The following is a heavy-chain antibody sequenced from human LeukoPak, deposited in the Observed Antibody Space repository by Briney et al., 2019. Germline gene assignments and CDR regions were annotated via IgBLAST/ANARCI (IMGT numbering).Heavy chain of an antibody. V-gene: IGHV3-11*04. J-gene: IGHJ4*02. CDR1: GFTFSDYY. D-gene: IGHD3-3*01. CDR2: ISSSGSTI. Sequence: GGSLRLSCAASGFTFSDYYMSWIRQAPGKGLEWVSYISSSGSTIYYADSVKGRFTISRDNAKNSLYLQMNSLRAEDTAVYYCAKAEYDFWSGSPYWGQGTLVTVSS. CDR3: AKAEYDFWSGSPY.